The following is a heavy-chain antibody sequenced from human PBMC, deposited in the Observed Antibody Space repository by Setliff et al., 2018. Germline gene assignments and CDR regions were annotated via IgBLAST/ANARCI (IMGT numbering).Heavy chain of an antibody. V-gene: IGHV4-59*08. Sequence: PSETLSLTCTVSGGSISSYYWSWTRQPPGKGLEWIGCIYYAGSTNYNPSLKSRVTISVDTSKNQFSLKLSSVTAADTAVYYCARADSNTYYYYYYMDVWGKGTTVTVSS. CDR2: IYYAGST. CDR3: ARADSNTYYYYYYMDV. J-gene: IGHJ6*03. CDR1: GGSISSYY. D-gene: IGHD4-4*01.